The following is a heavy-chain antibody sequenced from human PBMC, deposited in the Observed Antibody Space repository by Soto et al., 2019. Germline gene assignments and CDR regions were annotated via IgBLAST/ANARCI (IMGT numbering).Heavy chain of an antibody. V-gene: IGHV4-59*11. CDR3: ARDVGSSHGPGHPHYFDY. J-gene: IGHJ4*02. D-gene: IGHD2-2*01. CDR1: GGSINYQF. CDR2: IYYTGNT. Sequence: SETLSLTCTVSGGSINYQFWSWIRQPPGKGLEWIAYIYYTGNTYYNPSLKSRAIISLDRSRNQFFLNLNSVTAADTAVYYCARDVGSSHGPGHPHYFDYWGQGTLVTVSS.